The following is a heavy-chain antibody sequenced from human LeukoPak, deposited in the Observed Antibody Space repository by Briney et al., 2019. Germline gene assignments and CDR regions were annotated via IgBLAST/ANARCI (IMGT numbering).Heavy chain of an antibody. CDR3: ARETAAAGSFIAINDY. CDR1: GGSITNYY. D-gene: IGHD6-13*01. Sequence: SETLSLTCTGSGGSITNYYWNWIRQPAGKGLEWIGRIFTSGSANYNPSLESRVTMSVDTSKNQFSLNLTSVTAADTAVYYCARETAAAGSFIAINDYWGQGTLVTVSS. J-gene: IGHJ4*02. V-gene: IGHV4-4*07. CDR2: IFTSGSA.